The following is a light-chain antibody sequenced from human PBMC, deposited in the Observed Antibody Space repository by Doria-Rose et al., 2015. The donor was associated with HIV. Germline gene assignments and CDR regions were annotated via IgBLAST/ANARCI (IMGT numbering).Light chain of an antibody. CDR2: KAS. J-gene: IGKJ1*01. V-gene: IGKV1-5*03. CDR1: QSISSW. Sequence: DIQLTQSPSTLSASVGDRVTTTCRASQSISSWLAWYQQKPGKAPKLLIYKASTLESGVPSRFSSSASGTDFTLTISSLQPDDFATYYCQQYNDYPRTFGQGTRLEVK. CDR3: QQYNDYPRT.